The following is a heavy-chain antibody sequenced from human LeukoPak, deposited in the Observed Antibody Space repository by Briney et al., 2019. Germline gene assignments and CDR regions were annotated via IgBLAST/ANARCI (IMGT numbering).Heavy chain of an antibody. D-gene: IGHD6-19*01. CDR2: IYYSGIT. V-gene: IGHV4-39*01. CDR3: ARGLYRGGWYHFDS. Sequence: SETLSLTCTVSVDSISSSSYYWGWIRQPPGKGLEWIGSIYYSGITYYNPSLKSRVTISVDTSKNQFSLTLSSVTAADTAVYYCARGLYRGGWYHFDSWGRGTLVTVSS. CDR1: VDSISSSSYY. J-gene: IGHJ4*02.